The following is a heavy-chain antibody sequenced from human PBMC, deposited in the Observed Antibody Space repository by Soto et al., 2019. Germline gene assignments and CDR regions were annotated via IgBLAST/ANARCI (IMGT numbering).Heavy chain of an antibody. D-gene: IGHD7-27*01. V-gene: IGHV4-31*03. Sequence: SETLSLTCSVSGGSISSGGYYWSWIRQHPGTGLAWIGYISYSGTTYYNPSLRSRLIISVDTSKNQFSLKLSSVTAADTAVYYCARAGDRVYWGQGTLVTVSS. J-gene: IGHJ4*02. CDR2: ISYSGTT. CDR3: ARAGDRVY. CDR1: GGSISSGGYY.